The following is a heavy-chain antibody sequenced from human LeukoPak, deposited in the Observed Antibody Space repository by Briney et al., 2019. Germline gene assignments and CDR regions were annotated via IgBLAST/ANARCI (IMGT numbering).Heavy chain of an antibody. CDR2: ISYTGST. J-gene: IGHJ4*02. Sequence: SETLSLTCTVSGVSISSHYWSWIRQPPRKGLELIGYISYTGSTNYNPSLKSRVTISGDTSKNKFSLKLTSVTAADTAVYYCARVLAPYNHFDYWGQGTLVTVSS. V-gene: IGHV4-59*11. CDR3: ARVLAPYNHFDY. D-gene: IGHD1-14*01. CDR1: GVSISSHY.